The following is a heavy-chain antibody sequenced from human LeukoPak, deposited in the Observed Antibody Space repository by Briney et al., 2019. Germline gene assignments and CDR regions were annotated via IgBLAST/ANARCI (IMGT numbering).Heavy chain of an antibody. D-gene: IGHD5-24*01. CDR3: AKGEVATGFDY. V-gene: IGHV3-9*01. J-gene: IGHJ4*02. Sequence: GRSLRLSCAASGFTFDDYAMHWVRQAPGKGLEWVSGISWNSGSIGYADSVKGRFTISRDNAKNSLYLQMNSLRAEDTALYYCAKGEVATGFDYWGQGTLVTVSS. CDR2: ISWNSGSI. CDR1: GFTFDDYA.